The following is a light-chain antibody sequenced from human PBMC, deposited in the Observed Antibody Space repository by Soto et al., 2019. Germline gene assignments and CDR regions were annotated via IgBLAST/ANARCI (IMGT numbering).Light chain of an antibody. CDR2: GAS. J-gene: IGKJ5*01. CDR3: QQYHKWPPIT. CDR1: QRISSK. Sequence: EIVLTQSPDTLSVSPGERATLSCRASQRISSKLAWYQQKHGQAPRLLIYGASTRAAGVPARFSGSGSGTEFTLIISSLQSEDFAFYYCQQYHKWPPITFGQGTRLEIK. V-gene: IGKV3-15*01.